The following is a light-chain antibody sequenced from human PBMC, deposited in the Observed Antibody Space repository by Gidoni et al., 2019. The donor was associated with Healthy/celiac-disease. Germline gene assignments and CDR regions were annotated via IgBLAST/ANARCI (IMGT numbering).Light chain of an antibody. CDR2: AAS. CDR1: QSISSY. V-gene: IGKV1-39*01. J-gene: IGKJ2*01. Sequence: DIQMTQSPSSLSASVGDRVTITCRASQSISSYLNWYQQKPGKAPKLLIYAASRLQRGVPSRFSGSGSGTDFALTISSLQPEDFATYYCQQSYSTTMYTFGQRTKLEIK. CDR3: QQSYSTTMYT.